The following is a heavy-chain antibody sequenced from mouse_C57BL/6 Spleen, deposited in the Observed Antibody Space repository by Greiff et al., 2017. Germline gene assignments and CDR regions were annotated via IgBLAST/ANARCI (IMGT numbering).Heavy chain of an antibody. Sequence: EVQLQQSGPELVKPGASVKISCKASGYTFTDYYMNWVKQSHGKSLEWIGDINPNNGGTSYNQKFKGKATLTVDKSSSTAYMELRSLTSEDSAVYYCARLYYGSSHWYFDVWGTGTTVTVSS. CDR3: ARLYYGSSHWYFDV. CDR2: INPNNGGT. CDR1: GYTFTDYY. D-gene: IGHD1-1*01. J-gene: IGHJ1*03. V-gene: IGHV1-26*01.